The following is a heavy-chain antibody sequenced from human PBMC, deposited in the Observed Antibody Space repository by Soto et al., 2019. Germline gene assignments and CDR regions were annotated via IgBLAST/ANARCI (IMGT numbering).Heavy chain of an antibody. V-gene: IGHV4-30-2*01. Sequence: SETLSLTCAVSGCSISSGCYSWSWIRQPPGKGLEWIGYIYHSGSTYYNPSLKSRVTISVDRSKNQFSLKLSSVTAADTAVYYCASGPIGDYTDGFDYWGQGTLVTVSS. D-gene: IGHD4-17*01. J-gene: IGHJ4*02. CDR3: ASGPIGDYTDGFDY. CDR2: IYHSGST. CDR1: GCSISSGCYS.